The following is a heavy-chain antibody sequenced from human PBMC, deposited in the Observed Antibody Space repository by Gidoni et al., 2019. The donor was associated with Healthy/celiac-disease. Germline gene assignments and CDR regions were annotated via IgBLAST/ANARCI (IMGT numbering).Heavy chain of an antibody. J-gene: IGHJ3*02. Sequence: QVQLVQSGAEVKKPGASVKVSCKAPGYTFTSYGISWVRQAPGQGLEWMGWISAYNGNTNYAQKLQGRVTMTTDTSTSTAYMELRSLRSDDTAVYYCATSSTSCRLGSCRAFDIWGQGTMVTVSS. CDR1: GYTFTSYG. CDR2: ISAYNGNT. D-gene: IGHD2-2*01. CDR3: ATSSTSCRLGSCRAFDI. V-gene: IGHV1-18*01.